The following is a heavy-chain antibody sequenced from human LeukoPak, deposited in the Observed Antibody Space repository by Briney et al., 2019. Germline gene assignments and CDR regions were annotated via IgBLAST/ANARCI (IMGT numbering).Heavy chain of an antibody. CDR2: ISSSSSTI. J-gene: IGHJ3*02. D-gene: IGHD4-17*01. V-gene: IGHV3-48*01. CDR1: GFTFSSYS. Sequence: PGGSLRLSCAASGFTFSSYSMNWVRQAPGKGLEWVSYISSSSSTIYYADSVKGRFTISRDNAKNSLYLQMNSLRAEDTAMYYCARDGDFLLLGIWGQGTMVTVSS. CDR3: ARDGDFLLLGI.